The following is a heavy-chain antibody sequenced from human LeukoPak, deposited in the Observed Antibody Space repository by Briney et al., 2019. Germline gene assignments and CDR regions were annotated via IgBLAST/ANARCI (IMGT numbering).Heavy chain of an antibody. D-gene: IGHD6-13*01. V-gene: IGHV4-59*08. Sequence: SETLSLTYTVSGGSISSYYWSWIRQPPGKGLEWIGYIYYSGSTNYNPSLKSRVTISVDTSKNQFSLKLSSVTAADTAVYYCARWGQLVYYFDYWGQGTLVTVSS. CDR2: IYYSGST. CDR3: ARWGQLVYYFDY. J-gene: IGHJ4*02. CDR1: GGSISSYY.